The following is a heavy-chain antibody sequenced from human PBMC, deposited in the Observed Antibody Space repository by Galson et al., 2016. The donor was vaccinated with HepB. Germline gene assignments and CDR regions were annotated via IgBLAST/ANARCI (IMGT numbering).Heavy chain of an antibody. Sequence: SLRLSCAASGFIFSDYGMHWVRQAPGKGLEWVSSISDNGASTYYAASVEDRFTISRDDSKNTVYLQMERLRAEDTAIYYCAKDRDTTSTNCHHPYFDPRGQGALVTVSS. V-gene: IGHV3-33*03. CDR2: ISDNGAST. CDR3: AKDRDTTSTNCHHPYFDP. CDR1: GFIFSDYG. J-gene: IGHJ5*02. D-gene: IGHD2-8*01.